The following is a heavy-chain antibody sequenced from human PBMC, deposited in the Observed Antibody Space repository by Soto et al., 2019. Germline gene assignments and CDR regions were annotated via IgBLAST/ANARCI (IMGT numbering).Heavy chain of an antibody. CDR3: TEEGVAGYGMDV. V-gene: IGHV3-30*18. D-gene: IGHD6-19*01. J-gene: IGHJ6*02. CDR1: GFTFTS. Sequence: QVQLVESGGGVVQPGRSLTLSCAVSGFTFTSMHWVRQAPGKGLEWVAIISYDGNNKYYLDSVKRRFTTSRDNAKNTLYLQMNRLRAEDTAVYYCTEEGVAGYGMDVWGQGTKVTVSS. CDR2: ISYDGNNK.